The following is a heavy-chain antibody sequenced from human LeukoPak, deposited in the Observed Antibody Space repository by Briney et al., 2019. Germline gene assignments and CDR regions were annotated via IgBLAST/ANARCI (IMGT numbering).Heavy chain of an antibody. J-gene: IGHJ4*02. CDR1: GFTFSSYG. D-gene: IGHD3-10*01. Sequence: GGSPRLSCAASGFTFSSYGMHWVRQAPGKGLEWVAFIRYDGSNKYYADSVKGRFTMSRDNSKNTLYLQMNSLRAEDTAVYYCAKDWDDYYGSGSYFDYWGQGTLVTVSS. CDR3: AKDWDDYYGSGSYFDY. CDR2: IRYDGSNK. V-gene: IGHV3-30*02.